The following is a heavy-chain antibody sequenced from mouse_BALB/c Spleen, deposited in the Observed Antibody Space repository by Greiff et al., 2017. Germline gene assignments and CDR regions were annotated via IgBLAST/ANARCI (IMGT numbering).Heavy chain of an antibody. Sequence: VKLMESGPGLVAPSQSLSITCTVSGFSLTSYDISWIRQPPGKGLEWLGVIWTGGGTNYNSAFMSRLSISKDNSKSQVFLKMNSLQTDDTAIYYCVRGGYGNSLAYWGQGTLVTGSA. J-gene: IGHJ3*01. D-gene: IGHD2-1*01. CDR1: GFSLTSYD. CDR2: IWTGGGT. CDR3: VRGGYGNSLAY. V-gene: IGHV2-9-2*01.